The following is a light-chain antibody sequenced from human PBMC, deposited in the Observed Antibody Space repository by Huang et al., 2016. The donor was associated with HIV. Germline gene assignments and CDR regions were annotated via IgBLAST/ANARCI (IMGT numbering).Light chain of an antibody. J-gene: IGKJ1*01. Sequence: EIVLTQSPGILSLSPGERAAPFCRASASVISDYLAWYQLRPGQPPRLLIYGASSRAPGIPERFSGSGSGTDFTLTISRLEPEDLAVYYCQQYGDSPRTFGQGTRVEIK. CDR2: GAS. CDR1: ASVISDY. CDR3: QQYGDSPRT. V-gene: IGKV3-20*01.